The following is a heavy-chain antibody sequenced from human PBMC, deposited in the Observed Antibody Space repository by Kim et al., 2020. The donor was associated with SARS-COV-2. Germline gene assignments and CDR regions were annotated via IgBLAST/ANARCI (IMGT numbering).Heavy chain of an antibody. J-gene: IGHJ1*01. Sequence: SETLSLTCTVSGGSISSGDYYWSWTRQPPGKGLEWIGYIYYTGSSHYNPSLNSRVTISIDTSKNQFSLKLSSVTAADTAVYYCARGPTIGGGDCSSHWG. V-gene: IGHV4-30-4*01. D-gene: IGHD2-21*02. CDR2: IYYTGSS. CDR1: GGSISSGDYY. CDR3: ARGPTIGGGDCSSH.